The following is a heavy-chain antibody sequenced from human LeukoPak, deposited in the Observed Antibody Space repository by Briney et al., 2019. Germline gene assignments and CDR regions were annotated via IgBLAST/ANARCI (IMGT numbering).Heavy chain of an antibody. CDR3: ARRAYCGGDCYFGAFDI. J-gene: IGHJ3*02. CDR2: IYPGDSDT. V-gene: IGHV5-51*01. Sequence: GESLKISCKGSGYSFTSYWIVWVRQMPGKGLEWMGIIYPGDSDTRYSPSFQGQVTISADKSISTAYLQWSSLKASDTAMYYCARRAYCGGDCYFGAFDIWGQGTMVTVSS. D-gene: IGHD2-21*01. CDR1: GYSFTSYW.